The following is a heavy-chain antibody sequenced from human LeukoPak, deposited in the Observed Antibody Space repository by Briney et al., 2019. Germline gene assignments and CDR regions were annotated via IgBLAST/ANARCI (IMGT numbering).Heavy chain of an antibody. V-gene: IGHV3-21*01. CDR3: TEQIAAAGGFDY. CDR2: ISSSSSYI. CDR1: GFTFSSYS. J-gene: IGHJ4*02. D-gene: IGHD6-25*01. Sequence: GGSLRLSCAASGFTFSSYSMNWVRQAPGKGLEWVSSISSSSSYIYYADSVKGRFTISRDNAKNSLYLQMNSLRAEDTAVYYCTEQIAAAGGFDYWGQGTLVTVSS.